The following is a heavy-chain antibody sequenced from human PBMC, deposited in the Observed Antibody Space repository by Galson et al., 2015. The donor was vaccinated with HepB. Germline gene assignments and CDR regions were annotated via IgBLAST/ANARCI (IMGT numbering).Heavy chain of an antibody. D-gene: IGHD4-17*01. J-gene: IGHJ4*02. Sequence: SLRLSCAASGFTFHNYWMNWVRHTPGKGLEWVASMKQDGGEKHYLDSVRGRFTISGDAATNSLLLQMNSLRAEDTAVYHCYDGHYSGRWGRGIQVTVSS. CDR1: GFTFHNYW. CDR3: YDGHYSGR. V-gene: IGHV3-7*01. CDR2: MKQDGGEK.